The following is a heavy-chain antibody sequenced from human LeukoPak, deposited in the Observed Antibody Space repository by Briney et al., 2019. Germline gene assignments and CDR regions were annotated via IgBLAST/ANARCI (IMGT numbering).Heavy chain of an antibody. D-gene: IGHD3-22*01. CDR3: ARGSGYYDTGSFSFVDN. CDR1: GISVSSDSAA. J-gene: IGHJ4*02. CDR2: TYNRSQWFI. V-gene: IGHV6-1*01. Sequence: PSQALSLTCASSGISVSSDSAAWNWIRQSPSPGLAWLGRTYNRSQWFIDYVVSVKTRITIKSDTSRNQFSLELNSVTPEDTGVYYCARGSGYYDTGSFSFVDNWGQGTLVTVSS.